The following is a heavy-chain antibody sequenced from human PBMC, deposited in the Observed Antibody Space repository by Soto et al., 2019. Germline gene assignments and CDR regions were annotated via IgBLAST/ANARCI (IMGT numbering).Heavy chain of an antibody. Sequence: SETLSLTCTVSGGSIRSYYWSWVRLPPGKGLEWIGEIYHSGSTNYNPSLKSRVIISVDKSKNQFSLKLSSVTAADLAVYYCARTKLLRADYFDYWGQGTLVTVSS. CDR1: GGSIRSYY. J-gene: IGHJ4*02. D-gene: IGHD1-7*01. CDR2: IYHSGST. CDR3: ARTKLLRADYFDY. V-gene: IGHV4-59*12.